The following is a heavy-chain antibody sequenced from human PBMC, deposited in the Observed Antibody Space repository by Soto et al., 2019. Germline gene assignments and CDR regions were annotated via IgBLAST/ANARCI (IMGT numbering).Heavy chain of an antibody. D-gene: IGHD6-13*01. CDR2: IDPSDSYT. CDR3: ARLCPAAAGRPDYYCYGMDV. J-gene: IGHJ6*02. CDR1: GYSFTSYW. V-gene: IGHV5-10-1*01. Sequence: PGESLKISCKGSGYSFTSYWISWVRQVPGKGLEWMGRIDPSDSYTNYSPSFQGHVTISADKSISTAYLQWSSRKASDTAMYYCARLCPAAAGRPDYYCYGMDVWGQGTTVTVSS.